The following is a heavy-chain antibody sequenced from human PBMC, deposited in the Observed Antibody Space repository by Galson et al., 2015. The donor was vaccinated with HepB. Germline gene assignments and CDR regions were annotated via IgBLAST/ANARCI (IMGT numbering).Heavy chain of an antibody. Sequence: SLRHSCEAAGFTFNNYAMHWVRQAPGKGLEWVSVIRYNGGSIYYADSVKGRFTISRDNSKNTLYLQMNSLRAEDTATYYCVKGEKGVDYWGQGTLVIVSS. CDR2: IRYNGGSI. CDR1: GFTFNNYA. CDR3: VKGEKGVDY. V-gene: IGHV3-23*01. J-gene: IGHJ4*02.